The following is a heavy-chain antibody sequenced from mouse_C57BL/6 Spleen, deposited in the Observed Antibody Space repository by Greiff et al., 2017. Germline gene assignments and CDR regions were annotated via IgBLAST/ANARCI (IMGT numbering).Heavy chain of an antibody. V-gene: IGHV5-16*01. Sequence: EVMLVESEGGLVQPGSSMKLSCTASGFTFSDYYMAWVRQVPEKGLEWVANINYDGSSTYYLDSLKSRFIISRDNAKNILYLQMSSLKSEDTATYYCARGYDYDSYYFDYWGQGTTLTVSS. CDR3: ARGYDYDSYYFDY. CDR2: INYDGSST. CDR1: GFTFSDYY. D-gene: IGHD2-4*01. J-gene: IGHJ2*01.